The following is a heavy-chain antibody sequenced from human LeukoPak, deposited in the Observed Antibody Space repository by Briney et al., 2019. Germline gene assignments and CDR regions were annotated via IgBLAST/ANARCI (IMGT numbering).Heavy chain of an antibody. D-gene: IGHD3-10*01. CDR1: GFTFSNYG. J-gene: IGHJ4*02. Sequence: PGGSLRLFCAASGFTFSNYGMNWVRQAPGKGLEWVSSISCSSNYIYYADSVKGRFTISRDNAKNSLYLQMNSLRAEDTAVYYCARELCFGGRGARTTDFDYWGQGTLVTVSS. CDR2: ISCSSNYI. V-gene: IGHV3-21*01. CDR3: ARELCFGGRGARTTDFDY.